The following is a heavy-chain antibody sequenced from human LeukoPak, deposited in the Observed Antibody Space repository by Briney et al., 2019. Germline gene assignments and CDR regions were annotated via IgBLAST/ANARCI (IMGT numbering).Heavy chain of an antibody. Sequence: PGGSLRLSCAASGFTFSTYAFSWVRQAPGKGLEWVSVISDSGSGTNYADSVKGRFTISRDNSKNTVSLQMDSLRAEDTALYYCAKHVLYSSGWYSGHWGQGTLVTVSS. J-gene: IGHJ4*02. D-gene: IGHD6-19*01. CDR1: GFTFSTYA. CDR2: ISDSGSGT. CDR3: AKHVLYSSGWYSGH. V-gene: IGHV3-23*01.